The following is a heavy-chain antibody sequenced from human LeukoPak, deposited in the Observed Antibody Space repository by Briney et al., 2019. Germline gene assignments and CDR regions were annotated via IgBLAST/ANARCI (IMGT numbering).Heavy chain of an antibody. D-gene: IGHD3-22*01. Sequence: GGSLRLSCAASGFTFSSYGMYWVRQAPGKGLEWVAVISYDGSNKYYADSVKGRFTISRDNSKNTLYLQMSSLRAEDTAVYYCVKDQQWGGSSGYLSSYWGQGTLVTVSS. J-gene: IGHJ4*02. CDR3: VKDQQWGGSSGYLSSY. CDR1: GFTFSSYG. V-gene: IGHV3-30*18. CDR2: ISYDGSNK.